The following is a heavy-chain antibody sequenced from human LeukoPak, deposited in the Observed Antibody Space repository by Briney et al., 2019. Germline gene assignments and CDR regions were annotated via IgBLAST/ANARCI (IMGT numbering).Heavy chain of an antibody. V-gene: IGHV3-74*01. Sequence: PGGSLRLSCVASGFTFRSYWMHWVRQAPGKGLVWVSRINSDGSRTSYADSVKGRFTISRDNAKNTLFLQMHSLRAEDTAVYYCARGGEGIAASITGEDWLDSWGQGTLVTVSS. J-gene: IGHJ5*01. D-gene: IGHD6-13*01. CDR2: INSDGSRT. CDR1: GFTFRSYW. CDR3: ARGGEGIAASITGEDWLDS.